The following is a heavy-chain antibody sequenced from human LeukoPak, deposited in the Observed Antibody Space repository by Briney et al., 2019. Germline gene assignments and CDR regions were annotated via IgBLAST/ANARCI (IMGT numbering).Heavy chain of an antibody. Sequence: GGSLRLSCAASGFTFSDYYMSWVRQAPGKGLEWVASIQEDGSEKYYVASVKGRFTISRDNAGDSLYLQINSLRAEDTAVYYCARCMVGTTNWFDPWGQGTLVTVSS. CDR2: IQEDGSEK. V-gene: IGHV3-7*05. J-gene: IGHJ5*02. CDR3: ARCMVGTTNWFDP. D-gene: IGHD1-26*01. CDR1: GFTFSDYY.